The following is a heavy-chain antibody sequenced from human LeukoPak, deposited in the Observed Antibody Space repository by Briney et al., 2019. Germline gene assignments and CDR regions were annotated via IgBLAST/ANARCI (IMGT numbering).Heavy chain of an antibody. J-gene: IGHJ4*02. Sequence: GASVKVSCKASGYTFTGYYMHWVRQAPGQGLEWMGWINPNSGGTNYAQKFQGRVTMTRDTSISTAYMELSRLKSDDTAVYYCARDASYYDILTGQWNYFDYWGQGTLVTVSS. V-gene: IGHV1-2*02. CDR1: GYTFTGYY. D-gene: IGHD3-9*01. CDR3: ARDASYYDILTGQWNYFDY. CDR2: INPNSGGT.